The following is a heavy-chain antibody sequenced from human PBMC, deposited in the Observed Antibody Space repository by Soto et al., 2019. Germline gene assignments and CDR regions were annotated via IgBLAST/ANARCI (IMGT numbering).Heavy chain of an antibody. J-gene: IGHJ4*02. CDR3: ATHPPYGPLDH. D-gene: IGHD4-17*01. V-gene: IGHV4-39*01. Sequence: SETLSLTCTVSGGSISSSSNHSGWIRQPPGKGLEWIGNIYYSENTYYNPSLKRRVTISVDTSKNQFSLRLTSVTAADTAVYYCATHPPYGPLDHWGQGTLVTVSS. CDR2: IYYSENT. CDR1: GGSISSSSNH.